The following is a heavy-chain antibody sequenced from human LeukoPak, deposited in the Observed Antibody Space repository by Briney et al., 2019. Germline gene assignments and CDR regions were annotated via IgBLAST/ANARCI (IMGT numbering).Heavy chain of an antibody. V-gene: IGHV2-70*01. Sequence: SGPTLANPPQPLTLTCTFSGFSLSTSRMSVSWIRQPPGKALEWLALIDWDDDKYYSTSLKTRLTISKDTSKNQVVLTMTNMDPVDTATYYCARGTIAAADAFDIWGQGTMVTVSS. CDR1: GFSLSTSRMS. CDR3: ARGTIAAADAFDI. D-gene: IGHD6-13*01. CDR2: IDWDDDK. J-gene: IGHJ3*02.